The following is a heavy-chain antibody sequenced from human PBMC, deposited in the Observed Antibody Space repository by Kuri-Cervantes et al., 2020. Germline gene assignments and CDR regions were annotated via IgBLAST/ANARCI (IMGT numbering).Heavy chain of an antibody. J-gene: IGHJ4*02. CDR3: AKDGAAAGYYFDY. CDR2: ISYDGSNK. CDR1: GFTFSSYG. Sequence: GGSLRLSCAASGFTFSSYGMHWARQAPGKGLEWVAVISYDGSNKYYADSVKGRFTISRDNSKNTLYLYLQMDSLRAEDTAVYYCAKDGAAAGYYFDYWGQGSLVTVSS. D-gene: IGHD6-13*01. V-gene: IGHV3-30*18.